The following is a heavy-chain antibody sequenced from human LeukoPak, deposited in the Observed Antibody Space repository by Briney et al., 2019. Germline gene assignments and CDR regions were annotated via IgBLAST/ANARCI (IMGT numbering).Heavy chain of an antibody. CDR1: GFTFSTYN. V-gene: IGHV3-21*01. J-gene: IGHJ3*02. CDR3: ARDVGASAPDAFDI. CDR2: ISNSSNYI. Sequence: PGGSLRLSCAASGFTFSTYNMNWVRQAPGKGLEWVSSISNSSNYIYYADSVKGRFTISRDNAKNSLYLQMNSLRAEDTDVYYCARDVGASAPDAFDIWGQGTTVTVSS. D-gene: IGHD1-26*01.